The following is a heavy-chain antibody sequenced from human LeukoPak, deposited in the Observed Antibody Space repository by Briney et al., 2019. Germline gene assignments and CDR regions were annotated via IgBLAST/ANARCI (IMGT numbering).Heavy chain of an antibody. Sequence: GASVKVSCKASGYTFTSYYMHWVRQAPGEGLEWMGIINPSGGSTSYAQKFQGRVTMTRDTSTSTVYMELSSLRSEGTAVYYCARELAPGYSSSWYVNYWGQGTLVTVSS. V-gene: IGHV1-46*01. D-gene: IGHD6-13*01. CDR2: INPSGGST. J-gene: IGHJ4*02. CDR3: ARELAPGYSSSWYVNY. CDR1: GYTFTSYY.